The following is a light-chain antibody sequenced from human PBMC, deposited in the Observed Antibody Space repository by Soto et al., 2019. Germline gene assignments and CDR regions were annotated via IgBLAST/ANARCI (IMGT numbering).Light chain of an antibody. V-gene: IGLV2-14*01. J-gene: IGLJ1*01. Sequence: QSVLTQPASVSGSPGQSITISCTGTSSDVGGYNYVSWYQQHPGKAPKVMIYEVSNWPSGVSDRFSGSKSGNTASLTISGLQVEDEADYYCSSFTSSGTRVFGTGTKVTVL. CDR3: SSFTSSGTRV. CDR2: EVS. CDR1: SSDVGGYNY.